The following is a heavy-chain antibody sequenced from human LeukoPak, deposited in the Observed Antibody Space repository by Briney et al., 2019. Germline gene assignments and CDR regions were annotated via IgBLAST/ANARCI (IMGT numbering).Heavy chain of an antibody. CDR3: VRVRRITIFGVVIEGFADY. CDR2: ISAYNGNT. V-gene: IGHV1-18*01. CDR1: GYTFTSCG. D-gene: IGHD3-3*01. J-gene: IGHJ4*02. Sequence: SVKVSCKASGYTFTSCGISWVRQAPGQGLEWMGWISAYNGNTNYAQKLQGRVTMTTDTSTSTAYMELRSLRSVDTAVYYCVRVRRITIFGVVIEGFADYWGQGTLVTVSP.